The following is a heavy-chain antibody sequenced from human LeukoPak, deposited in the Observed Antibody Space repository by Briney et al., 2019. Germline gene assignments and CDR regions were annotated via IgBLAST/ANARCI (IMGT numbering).Heavy chain of an antibody. CDR3: ARHLYDSLPVTFDP. D-gene: IGHD3-22*01. J-gene: IGHJ5*02. CDR2: IYYSGST. V-gene: IGHV4-59*08. CDR1: GGSISSYY. Sequence: SETLSLTCTVSGGSISSYYWSWIRQPPGKGLEWIGYIYYSGSTNYNPSLKSRVTISVDTSKNQFSLKLSSVTAADTAVYYCARHLYDSLPVTFDPWGQGTLVTVSS.